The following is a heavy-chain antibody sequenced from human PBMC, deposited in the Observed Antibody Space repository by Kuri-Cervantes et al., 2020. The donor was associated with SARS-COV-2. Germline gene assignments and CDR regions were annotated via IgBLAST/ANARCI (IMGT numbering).Heavy chain of an antibody. CDR3: ARQDVVVVPAASPILRDDSYYYYMDV. Sequence: ASVKVSCKASGYTFTSYGISWVRQAPGQGLEWMGWISAYNGNTNYAQKLQGRVTMTTDTSTSTAYMELRSLRSDDTAVYYCARQDVVVVPAASPILRDDSYYYYMDVWGKGTTVTVSS. CDR1: GYTFTSYG. J-gene: IGHJ6*03. D-gene: IGHD2-2*01. V-gene: IGHV1-18*01. CDR2: ISAYNGNT.